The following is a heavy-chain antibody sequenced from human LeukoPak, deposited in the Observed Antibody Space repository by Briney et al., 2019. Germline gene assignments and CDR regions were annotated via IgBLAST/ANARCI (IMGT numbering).Heavy chain of an antibody. D-gene: IGHD1-26*01. V-gene: IGHV3-21*01. Sequence: PGGSLRLSCATSGFSFSTYNMNWVRQAPGKGLEWVSSISSGNTYIYYADSVKGRFTISRDNAKNSLYLQMNSLRVEDTAIYYCTRDRVVGATQGLGAWGQGTLVTVSS. CDR2: ISSGNTYI. CDR1: GFSFSTYN. CDR3: TRDRVVGATQGLGA. J-gene: IGHJ4*02.